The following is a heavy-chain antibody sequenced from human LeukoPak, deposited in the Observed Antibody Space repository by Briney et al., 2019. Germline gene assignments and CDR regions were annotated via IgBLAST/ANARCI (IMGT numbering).Heavy chain of an antibody. D-gene: IGHD3-22*01. J-gene: IGHJ4*02. CDR3: AGGGWYYYDSSGYYLIDN. V-gene: IGHV1-18*01. CDR1: GYTFTSYG. Sequence: ASVKVSCKASGYTFTSYGISWVRQAPGQGLEWMGWISTYNGNTKYAQKFQARVTLTTDTSTNTAYMELWSLRSDDTALYYCAGGGWYYYDSSGYYLIDNWGPGTLVTVSS. CDR2: ISTYNGNT.